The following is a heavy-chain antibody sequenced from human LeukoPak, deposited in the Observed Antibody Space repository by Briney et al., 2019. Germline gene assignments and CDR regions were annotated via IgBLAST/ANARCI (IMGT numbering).Heavy chain of an antibody. J-gene: IGHJ4*02. CDR1: GFTFSDYY. V-gene: IGHV3-11*01. CDR3: ARDIISFIEGVIQH. CDR2: ISRGGSTI. D-gene: IGHD3-16*02. Sequence: GGSLRLSCAVSGFTFSDYYMSWIRQAPGKGLEWVSYISRGGSTISHADSVKGRFTISRGNSMNTLYLQTNILRAEDTAVYYCARDIISFIEGVIQHWGQGTLVTVSS.